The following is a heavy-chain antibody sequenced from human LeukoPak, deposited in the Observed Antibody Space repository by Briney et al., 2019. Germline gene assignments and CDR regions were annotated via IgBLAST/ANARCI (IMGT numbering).Heavy chain of an antibody. CDR1: GFTFSGYW. CDR3: ARLNWNSGLHFDY. CDR2: ISSSSSSI. D-gene: IGHD1-7*01. V-gene: IGHV3-48*02. Sequence: PGGSLRLSCTASGFTFSGYWMNWVRQAPGKGLEWVSSISSSSSSIYYADSVKGRFTISRDNAKNSLFLQMNSLRDEDTAVFYCARLNWNSGLHFDYWGQGTLVTVSS. J-gene: IGHJ4*02.